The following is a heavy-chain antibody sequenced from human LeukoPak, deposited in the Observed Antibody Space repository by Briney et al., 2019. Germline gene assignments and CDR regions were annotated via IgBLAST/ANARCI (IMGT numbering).Heavy chain of an antibody. J-gene: IGHJ6*02. CDR3: ARGITVVRGVIKGGMDV. CDR1: GGTFSTYYA. V-gene: IGHV1-69*04. Sequence: PKASVKVSCKASGGTFSTYYAISWVRQAPGQGLEWMRRIIPIVGTANYAQKFQGRVTMTADKSTGTVYMELSSLRSGDTAVYYCARGITVVRGVIKGGMDVWGQGTTVTVSS. CDR2: IIPIVGTA. D-gene: IGHD3-10*01.